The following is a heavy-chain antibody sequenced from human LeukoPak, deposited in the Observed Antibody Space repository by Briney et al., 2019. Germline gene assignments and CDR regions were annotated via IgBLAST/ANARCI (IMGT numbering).Heavy chain of an antibody. V-gene: IGHV3-43D*03. J-gene: IGHJ4*02. CDR2: ISWDGGST. CDR1: GFTFDDYA. Sequence: GGSLRLSCAASGFTFDDYAMHWVRQAPGKGLEWVSLISWDGGSTYYADSVKGRFTISRDNSKNSLYLQMNSLRAEDTALYYCHGIGRQASFIAAAERSVPDYWGQGTLVTVSS. CDR3: HGIGRQASFIAAAERSVPDY. D-gene: IGHD6-13*01.